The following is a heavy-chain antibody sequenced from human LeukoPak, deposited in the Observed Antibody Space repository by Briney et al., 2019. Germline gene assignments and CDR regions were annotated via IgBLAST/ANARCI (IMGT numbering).Heavy chain of an antibody. D-gene: IGHD3-3*01. CDR3: AAPFDYDFWSGYPETKLGY. CDR2: ISGSGGST. Sequence: PGGSLRLSCAASGFTFSSYAMSWVRQAPGKGLEWVSAISGSGGSTYYADSVKGRFTISRDNSKNTLYLQMNSLRAEDTAVYYCAAPFDYDFWSGYPETKLGYWGQGTLVTVSS. V-gene: IGHV3-23*01. J-gene: IGHJ4*02. CDR1: GFTFSSYA.